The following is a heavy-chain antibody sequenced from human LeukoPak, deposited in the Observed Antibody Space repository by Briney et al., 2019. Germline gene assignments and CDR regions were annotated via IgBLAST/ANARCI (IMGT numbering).Heavy chain of an antibody. J-gene: IGHJ3*02. CDR2: IIPIFGTA. CDR3: ARVAWGYYDSSGYLGAFDI. CDR1: GGTFSSYA. D-gene: IGHD3-22*01. V-gene: IGHV1-69*06. Sequence: ASVKVSCKASGGTFSSYAISWVRQAPGQGLEWMGRIIPIFGTANYALKFQGRVTITADKSTSTAYMELSSLRSEDTAVYYCARVAWGYYDSSGYLGAFDIWGQGTMVTVSS.